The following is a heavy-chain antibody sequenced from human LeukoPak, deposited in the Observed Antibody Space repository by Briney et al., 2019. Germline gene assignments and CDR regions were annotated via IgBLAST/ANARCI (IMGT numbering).Heavy chain of an antibody. Sequence: PGGSLRLSCAAFGFPFSTNDMSWVRQPPGKGLEWVSAISGSASGGTTYEDSVKGRFTISRDNSKGTLYLQMNSLRAEDTAVYYCAKVKTHWYFDNWGRGTLVTVSS. CDR3: AKVKTHWYFDN. D-gene: IGHD1-1*01. CDR2: ISGSASGGT. J-gene: IGHJ4*02. V-gene: IGHV3-23*01. CDR1: GFPFSTND.